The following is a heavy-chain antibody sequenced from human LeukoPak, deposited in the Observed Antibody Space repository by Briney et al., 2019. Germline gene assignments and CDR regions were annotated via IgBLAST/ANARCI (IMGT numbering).Heavy chain of an antibody. J-gene: IGHJ4*02. V-gene: IGHV3-15*01. CDR1: GFTFSDAW. D-gene: IGHD6-19*01. Sequence: GRSLRLSCAASGFTFSDAWKTWVRQAPGKGLEWVGRIKSRIDGGTTDFVAPVRGRFTISRDDSKNTLYLQMDSLKTEDTAVYYCAKDLPYTSGWALKYWGQGTLVTVSS. CDR3: AKDLPYTSGWALKY. CDR2: IKSRIDGGTT.